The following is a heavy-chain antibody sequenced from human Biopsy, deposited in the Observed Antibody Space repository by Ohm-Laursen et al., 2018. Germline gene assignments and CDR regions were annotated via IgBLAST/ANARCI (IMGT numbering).Heavy chain of an antibody. CDR2: IYYSGST. CDR1: GGSISSDC. J-gene: IGHJ6*02. CDR3: ARATNSTGWPYYYFYGMDV. V-gene: IGHV4-59*01. D-gene: IGHD2/OR15-2a*01. Sequence: SQTLSLTCTVSGGSISSDCWSWIWQTPGKGLEWIGYIYYSGSTNYNPSLKSRVTISVDTSKNQFSLRLNSVTAADTAVYYCARATNSTGWPYYYFYGMDVWGQGTTVTVSS.